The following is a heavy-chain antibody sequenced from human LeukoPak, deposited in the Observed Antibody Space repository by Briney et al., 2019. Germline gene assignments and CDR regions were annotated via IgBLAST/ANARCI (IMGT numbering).Heavy chain of an antibody. CDR3: ARGDHYCSGGSCYHDY. CDR2: IWYDGSNK. V-gene: IGHV3-33*01. Sequence: GSLRLSCAASGFTFSSYGMHWVRQAPGKGLEWVAVIWYDGSNKYYADSVKGRFTISRDNSKNTLYLQMNSLRAEDTAVYYCARGDHYCSGGSCYHDYWGQGTLVTVSS. J-gene: IGHJ4*02. D-gene: IGHD2-15*01. CDR1: GFTFSSYG.